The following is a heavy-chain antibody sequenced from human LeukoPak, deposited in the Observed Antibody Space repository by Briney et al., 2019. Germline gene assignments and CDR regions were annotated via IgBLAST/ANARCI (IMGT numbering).Heavy chain of an antibody. CDR2: ISWNSGSI. CDR1: GFTFDDYA. V-gene: IGHV3-9*01. Sequence: GGSLRLSCAASGFTFDDYAMHWVRQAPGKGLEWVSGISWNSGSIGYADSVKGRFTISRDNAKNSLYLQMNSLRAEDTALYYCAKDMTDNSDAFDIWGQGTMVTVSS. CDR3: AKDMTDNSDAFDI. D-gene: IGHD5-24*01. J-gene: IGHJ3*02.